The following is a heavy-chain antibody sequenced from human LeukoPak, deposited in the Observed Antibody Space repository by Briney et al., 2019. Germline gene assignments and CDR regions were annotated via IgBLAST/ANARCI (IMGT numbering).Heavy chain of an antibody. V-gene: IGHV3-33*01. Sequence: GGSLRLPCAASGFTFSSYGMHCVRQPPAKGVVELAVIRYDGNNKYYADFVKGRFTISRDNSKNTLYLQLNSMRAEDTAVYNCARDRGSRGAGMDVWGQGTTVTVSS. CDR3: ARDRGSRGAGMDV. J-gene: IGHJ6*02. D-gene: IGHD1-26*01. CDR2: IRYDGNNK. CDR1: GFTFSSYG.